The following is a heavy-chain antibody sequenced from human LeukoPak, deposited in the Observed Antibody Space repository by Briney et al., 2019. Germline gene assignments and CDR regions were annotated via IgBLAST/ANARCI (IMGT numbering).Heavy chain of an antibody. J-gene: IGHJ6*02. V-gene: IGHV1-2*06. CDR1: GYTFTGYY. Sequence: ASVNVSCKASGYTFTGYYMHWVRQAPGQGLEWMGRINPNSGGTNYAQKFQGRVTMTRDTSISTAYMELSRLRSDDTAVYYCARANSSGYYSHLYYYGMDVWGQGTTVTVSS. CDR2: INPNSGGT. D-gene: IGHD3-22*01. CDR3: ARANSSGYYSHLYYYGMDV.